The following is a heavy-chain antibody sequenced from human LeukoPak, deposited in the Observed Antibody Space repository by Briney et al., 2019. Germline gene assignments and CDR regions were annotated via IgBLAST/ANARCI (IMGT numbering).Heavy chain of an antibody. J-gene: IGHJ4*02. CDR2: IYPGDSDT. V-gene: IGHV5-51*01. D-gene: IGHD2-21*01. CDR3: ARVLIRGDEIDY. Sequence: GESPKISCKSSGYSFTTYWIAWVRQMPGKGLEWMGIIYPGDSDTRYSPSFQGQVTISADKSISTAYLQWTSLKASDSAMYYCARVLIRGDEIDYWGQGTLVTVSS. CDR1: GYSFTTYW.